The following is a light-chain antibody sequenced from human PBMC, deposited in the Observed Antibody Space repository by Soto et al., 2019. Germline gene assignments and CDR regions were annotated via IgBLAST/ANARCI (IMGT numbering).Light chain of an antibody. Sequence: QSVLAQPPSVSGAPGQRVTISCTGRSSSIGAGYDVHWYQQIPGTAPKLLISGNNNRPSGVPDRFSGSKSGTSASLAITGLQAEDEADYYCCSYAGSYTLVFGGGTKLTVL. CDR3: CSYAGSYTLV. J-gene: IGLJ2*01. CDR2: GNN. CDR1: SSSIGAGYD. V-gene: IGLV1-40*01.